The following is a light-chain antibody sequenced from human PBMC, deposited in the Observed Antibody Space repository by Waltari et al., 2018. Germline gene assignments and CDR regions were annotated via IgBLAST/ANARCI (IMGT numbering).Light chain of an antibody. CDR3: SSYTSSGTLRI. J-gene: IGLJ2*01. CDR1: NSDVGGYNY. Sequence: QSVLTQPASVSGSPGQSITISCTGTNSDVGGYNYVSWYQQYPGKAPRLKIYDVTKRPSGVSNLFSGSKSGNTASLTISGLQAEDEADYYCSSYTSSGTLRIFGGGTKVTAL. CDR2: DVT. V-gene: IGLV2-14*01.